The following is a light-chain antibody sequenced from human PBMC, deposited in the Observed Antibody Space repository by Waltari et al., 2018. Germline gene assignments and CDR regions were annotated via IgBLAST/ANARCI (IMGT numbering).Light chain of an antibody. CDR1: SSDVGGYNY. CDR2: EVS. V-gene: IGLV2-8*01. J-gene: IGLJ2*01. Sequence: QSALTQPPSASGSPGQSVTISCTGTSSDVGGYNYVSWYQQHPGKAPKLMIYEVSKRPAGSLERFSGSKSGNTAAQTVSGLQTEDEADYYCSSYAGSNNLVYGGGTKLTAL. CDR3: SSYAGSNNLV.